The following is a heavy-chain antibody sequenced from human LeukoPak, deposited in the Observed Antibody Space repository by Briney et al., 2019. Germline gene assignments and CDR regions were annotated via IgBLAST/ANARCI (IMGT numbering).Heavy chain of an antibody. V-gene: IGHV1-69*05. CDR1: GGTFSSYA. CDR2: IIPIFGTA. Sequence: GASVKVSCKASGGTFSSYAISWVRQAPGQGLEWMGRIIPIFGTANYAQKFQGRVTITTDESTSTAYMELSSLRSEDTAVYYCARDREGYRSSTSCYSYFDYWGQGTLVTVSS. D-gene: IGHD2-2*01. J-gene: IGHJ4*02. CDR3: ARDREGYRSSTSCYSYFDY.